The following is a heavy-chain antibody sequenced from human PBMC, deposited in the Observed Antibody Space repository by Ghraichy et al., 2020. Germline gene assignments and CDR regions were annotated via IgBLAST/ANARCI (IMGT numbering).Heavy chain of an antibody. D-gene: IGHD3-9*01. CDR2: ISGSGGST. J-gene: IGHJ4*02. CDR3: AKDGADILTGSLFY. Sequence: GGSLRLSCAASGFTFSSYAMSWVRQAPGKGLEWVSAISGSGGSTYYADSVKGRFTISRDNSKNTLYLQMNSLRAEDTAVYYYAKDGADILTGSLFYWGQGTLVTVSS. V-gene: IGHV3-23*01. CDR1: GFTFSSYA.